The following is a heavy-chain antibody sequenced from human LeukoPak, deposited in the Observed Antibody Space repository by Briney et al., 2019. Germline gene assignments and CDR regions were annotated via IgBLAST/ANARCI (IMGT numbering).Heavy chain of an antibody. CDR3: ARYYYDSSGELNWFDP. CDR2: IIPIFGTA. J-gene: IGHJ5*02. Sequence: SVTVSCKASGGTFSSYAISWVRQAPGQGLEWMGGIIPIFGTANYAQKFQGRVTITADESTSTAYMELSSLRSEDTAVYYCARYYYDSSGELNWFDPWGQGTLVTVSS. D-gene: IGHD3-22*01. V-gene: IGHV1-69*13. CDR1: GGTFSSYA.